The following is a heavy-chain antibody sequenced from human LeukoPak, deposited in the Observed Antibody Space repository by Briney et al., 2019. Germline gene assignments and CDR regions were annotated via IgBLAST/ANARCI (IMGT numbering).Heavy chain of an antibody. Sequence: SETLSLTCAVSGYSISSGYYWGWIRQPPGKGLEWIGSIYYSGSTYYNPSLKSRVTISVDTSKNQFSLKLSSVTAADTAVYYCARAIAAAGTGDYWGQGTLVTVSS. CDR2: IYYSGST. CDR1: GYSISSGYY. CDR3: ARAIAAAGTGDY. D-gene: IGHD6-13*01. J-gene: IGHJ4*02. V-gene: IGHV4-38-2*01.